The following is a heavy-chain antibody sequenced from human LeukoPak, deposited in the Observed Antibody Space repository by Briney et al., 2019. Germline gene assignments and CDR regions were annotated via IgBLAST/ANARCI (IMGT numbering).Heavy chain of an antibody. Sequence: QAGGSLRLSCAASGFTFSDYSMSWVPQAPGKGLEWVSYISSSSTTIFYADSVKGRFTISRDNAKNSLFLQMNGLRDEDTALYYCARERVIAAAGDGFDSWGQGTLVTVSS. J-gene: IGHJ4*02. V-gene: IGHV3-48*02. D-gene: IGHD2-21*01. CDR2: ISSSSTTI. CDR1: GFTFSDYS. CDR3: ARERVIAAAGDGFDS.